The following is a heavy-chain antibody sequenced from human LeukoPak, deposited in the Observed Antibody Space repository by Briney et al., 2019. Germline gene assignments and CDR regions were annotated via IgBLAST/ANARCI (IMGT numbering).Heavy chain of an antibody. CDR3: ARDYQLLDAFDI. CDR2: IYYSGST. V-gene: IGHV4-59*01. CDR1: GGSISSYY. J-gene: IGHJ3*02. Sequence: PSETLSLTCTVSGGSISSYYWSWIRQPPGKGLEWIGYIYYSGSTNYNPSLKSRVTISVDTSKNQFSLKLSSVTAADTAVYYCARDYQLLDAFDIWGQGTMVTVSS. D-gene: IGHD2-2*01.